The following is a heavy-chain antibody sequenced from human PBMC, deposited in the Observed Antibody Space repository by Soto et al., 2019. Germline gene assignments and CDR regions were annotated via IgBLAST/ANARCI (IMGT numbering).Heavy chain of an antibody. V-gene: IGHV1-58*02. CDR2: IVVGSGRT. CDR3: AAAKGGGATFHF. Sequence: SVKVSCKASGFTFTNSAIQWVRQARGQRLEWIGWIVVGSGRTDYAQKFQERVTITRDMSTSTAYMELSSLRLEDTAVYYCAAAKGGGATFHFWGNGSLGTVSS. D-gene: IGHD1-26*01. CDR1: GFTFTNSA. J-gene: IGHJ4*01.